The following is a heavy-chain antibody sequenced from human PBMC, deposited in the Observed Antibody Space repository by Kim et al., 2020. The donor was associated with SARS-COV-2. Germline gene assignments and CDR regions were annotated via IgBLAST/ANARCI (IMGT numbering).Heavy chain of an antibody. D-gene: IGHD3-10*01. CDR2: INHSGST. V-gene: IGHV4-34*01. CDR1: GGSFSGYY. J-gene: IGHJ4*02. Sequence: SETLSLTCAVYGGSFSGYYWSWIRQPPGKGLEWIGIINHSGSTNYNPSPKSRVTIAVDTSKNKFPLKLSSVTAAATAVYYCARGAPACHYYGSVCYAHFDYWGQGTLGTVSS. CDR3: ARGAPACHYYGSVCYAHFDY.